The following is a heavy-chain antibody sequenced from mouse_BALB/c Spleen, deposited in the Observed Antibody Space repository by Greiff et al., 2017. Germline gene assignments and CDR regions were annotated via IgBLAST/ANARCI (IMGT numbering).Heavy chain of an antibody. Sequence: EVQRVESGGGLVQPGGSRKLSCAASGFTFSSFGMHWVRQAPEKGLEWVAYISSGSSTIYYADTVKGRFTISRDNPKNTLFLQMTSLRSEDTAMYYCARFGDWDYFDYWGQGTTLTVSS. CDR1: GFTFSSFG. V-gene: IGHV5-17*02. J-gene: IGHJ2*01. CDR2: ISSGSSTI. CDR3: ARFGDWDYFDY. D-gene: IGHD4-1*01.